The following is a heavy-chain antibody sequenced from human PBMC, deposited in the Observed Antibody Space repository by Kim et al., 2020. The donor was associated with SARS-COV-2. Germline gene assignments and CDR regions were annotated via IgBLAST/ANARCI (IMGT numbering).Heavy chain of an antibody. CDR2: ISSSSSYI. CDR1: GFTFSSYS. V-gene: IGHV3-21*01. CDR3: ARGGERRSFDY. D-gene: IGHD1-1*01. J-gene: IGHJ4*02. Sequence: GGSLRLSCAASGFTFSSYSMNWVRQAPGKGLEWVSSISSSSSYIYYADSVKGRFTISRDNAKNSLYLQMNRLRAEGTAVYYCARGGERRSFDYSGQGTLVTVSS.